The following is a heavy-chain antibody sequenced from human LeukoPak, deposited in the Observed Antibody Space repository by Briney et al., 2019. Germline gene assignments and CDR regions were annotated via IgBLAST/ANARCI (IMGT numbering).Heavy chain of an antibody. CDR2: IYPGDSDT. D-gene: IGHD6-13*01. Sequence: GESLKISCKGSGYSFTSYWIGWVPQMPGKGLEWMVIIYPGDSDTRYSPSFQGQVTISADKSISTAYLQWSSLKASDTAMYYCARRYGRVAAAGLFDYWRQGTLVTVSS. V-gene: IGHV5-51*01. J-gene: IGHJ4*02. CDR1: GYSFTSYW. CDR3: ARRYGRVAAAGLFDY.